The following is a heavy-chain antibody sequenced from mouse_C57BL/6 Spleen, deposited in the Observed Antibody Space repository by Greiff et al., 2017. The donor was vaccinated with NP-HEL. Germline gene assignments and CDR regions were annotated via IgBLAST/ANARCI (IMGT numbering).Heavy chain of an antibody. CDR1: GYTFTSYW. D-gene: IGHD1-1*01. J-gene: IGHJ3*01. Sequence: QVQLQQPGAELVMPGASVKLSCKASGYTFTSYWMHWVKQRPGQGLEWIGEIEPSDSYTNYNQKFKGKSTLTVDKSSSTSYMQLSSLTSEDSAVYYCARDYGSSSSWFAYWGQGTLVTVSA. CDR3: ARDYGSSSSWFAY. V-gene: IGHV1-69*01. CDR2: IEPSDSYT.